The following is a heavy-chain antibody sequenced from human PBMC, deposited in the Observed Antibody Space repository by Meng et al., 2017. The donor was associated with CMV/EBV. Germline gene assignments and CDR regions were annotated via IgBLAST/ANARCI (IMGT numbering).Heavy chain of an antibody. CDR2: INPSGGST. D-gene: IGHD2-2*01. CDR1: GYTFTSYY. V-gene: IGHV1-46*01. CDR3: ARSGYCSSTRCSKTSIGVDDY. J-gene: IGHJ4*02. Sequence: ASVQVSCKASGYTFTSYYMHWLRQAAGQGLEWMGIINPSGGSTSYAQKFQGRVTMTRDTSTSTVYMELSSLRSEDTAVYYCARSGYCSSTRCSKTSIGVDDYWGQGTLVTVSS.